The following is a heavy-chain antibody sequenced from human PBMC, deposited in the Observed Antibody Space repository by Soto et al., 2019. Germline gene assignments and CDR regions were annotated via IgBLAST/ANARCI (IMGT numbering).Heavy chain of an antibody. D-gene: IGHD3-22*01. V-gene: IGHV3-23*01. CDR3: AKDYRDIRAITMIVVVTYAFDI. Sequence: GGSLRLSCAASGLTFSSYAMSWVRHAPGKGLEWVSAISGSGGSTYYADAVNGRFTISRDNSKNKLYLQMNSLRAEDTAVYYCAKDYRDIRAITMIVVVTYAFDIWGQGTMVTVSS. CDR2: ISGSGGST. J-gene: IGHJ3*02. CDR1: GLTFSSYA.